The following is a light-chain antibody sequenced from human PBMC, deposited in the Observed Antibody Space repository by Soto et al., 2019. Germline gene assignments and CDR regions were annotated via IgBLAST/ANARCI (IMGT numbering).Light chain of an antibody. CDR2: GAS. CDR1: EKMTRF. V-gene: IGKV1-39*01. Sequence: DTPLIQSPSSLSASVGDRVTITCRADEKMTRFLNWYQQKPGKAPKLLIYGASNLQSGVTTRCSGSVSGADFILTITSLQPEDSATYYCQQSYRTPRTFGQGTKVEVK. J-gene: IGKJ1*01. CDR3: QQSYRTPRT.